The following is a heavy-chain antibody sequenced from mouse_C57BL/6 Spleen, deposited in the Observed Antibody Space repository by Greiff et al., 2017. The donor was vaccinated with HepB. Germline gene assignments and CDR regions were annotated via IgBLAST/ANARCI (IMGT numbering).Heavy chain of an antibody. CDR2: IYPGDGDT. V-gene: IGHV1-82*01. D-gene: IGHD2-4*01. J-gene: IGHJ3*01. CDR1: GYAFSSSW. CDR3: AREDPIYYDYDGFAY. Sequence: VKLQESGPELVKPGASVKISCKASGYAFSSSWMNWVKQRPGKGLEWIGRIYPGDGDTNYNGKFKGKATLTADKSSSTAYMQLSSLTSADSAVYFCAREDPIYYDYDGFAYWGQGTLVTVSA.